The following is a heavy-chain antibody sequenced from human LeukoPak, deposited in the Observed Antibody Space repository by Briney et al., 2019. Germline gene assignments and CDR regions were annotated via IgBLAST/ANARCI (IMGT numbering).Heavy chain of an antibody. J-gene: IGHJ5*02. D-gene: IGHD3-16*02. Sequence: SETLSLTCAVYGGSFSGYYWSWIRQPPGMGLEWIGEINHSGSTNYNPSLKSRVTISVDTSKNQFSLKLSSVTAADTAVYYCARHWVWGSYRYGWFDPWGQGTLVTVSS. CDR2: INHSGST. V-gene: IGHV4-34*01. CDR1: GGSFSGYY. CDR3: ARHWVWGSYRYGWFDP.